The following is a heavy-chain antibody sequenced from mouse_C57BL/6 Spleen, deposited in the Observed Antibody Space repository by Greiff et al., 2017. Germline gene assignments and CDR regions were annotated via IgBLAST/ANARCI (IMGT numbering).Heavy chain of an antibody. Sequence: VKLVESGPGLVQPSQSLSITCTVSGFSLTSYGVHWVRQSPGKGLEWLGVIWSGGSTDYNAAFISRLSISKDNSKSQVFFKMNSLQADDTAIYYCARNYAQDLRDYFDYWGQGTTLTVSS. CDR1: GFSLTSYG. CDR2: IWSGGST. V-gene: IGHV2-2*01. CDR3: ARNYAQDLRDYFDY. D-gene: IGHD1-1*01. J-gene: IGHJ2*01.